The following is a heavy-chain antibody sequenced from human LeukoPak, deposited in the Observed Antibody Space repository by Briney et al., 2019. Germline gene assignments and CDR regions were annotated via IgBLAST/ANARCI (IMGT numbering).Heavy chain of an antibody. J-gene: IGHJ6*04. CDR1: GGSFSGYY. CDR2: INHSGST. V-gene: IGHV4-34*01. Sequence: ETLSLTCAVYGGSFSGYYWSWIRQPPGKGLEWIGEINHSGSTNYNPSLKSRVTISVDTSKNQFSLKLSSVTAADTAVYYCARAVAGVMDVWGKGTTVTISS. CDR3: ARAVAGVMDV. D-gene: IGHD6-19*01.